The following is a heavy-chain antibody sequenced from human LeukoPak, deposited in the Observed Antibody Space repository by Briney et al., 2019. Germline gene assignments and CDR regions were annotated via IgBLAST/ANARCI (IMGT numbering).Heavy chain of an antibody. CDR2: ISAYDVRT. Sequence: ASVKVSCQASGYSFANYGIIWVRQAPGQGPEWMGWISAYDVRTNSEQNLQGRVTMTTDISTSTAYMELRSLRSDDTAVYYCARDRRGPYCTNGVCYVRGYYFDYWGQGTLVTVSS. V-gene: IGHV1-18*01. CDR3: ARDRRGPYCTNGVCYVRGYYFDY. J-gene: IGHJ4*02. D-gene: IGHD2-8*01. CDR1: GYSFANYG.